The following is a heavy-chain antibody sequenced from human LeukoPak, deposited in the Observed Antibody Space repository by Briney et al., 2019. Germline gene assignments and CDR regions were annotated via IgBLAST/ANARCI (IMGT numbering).Heavy chain of an antibody. J-gene: IGHJ4*02. CDR3: ARDKAMAFDY. D-gene: IGHD5-18*01. V-gene: IGHV1-2*02. Sequence: ASVKVSCKGSRYTFTGYNIRWVRQAPGQGLEWMGWINPNSGGTNYAQKFQGRVTMTGDTSITTAYLELSSLRSDDTAMYYCARDKAMAFDYWGQGTLVSVSS. CDR2: INPNSGGT. CDR1: RYTFTGYN.